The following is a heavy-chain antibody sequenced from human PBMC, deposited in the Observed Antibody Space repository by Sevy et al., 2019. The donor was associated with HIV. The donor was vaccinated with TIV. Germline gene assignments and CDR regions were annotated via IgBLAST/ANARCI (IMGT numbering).Heavy chain of an antibody. Sequence: SETLSLTCTVSGGSISNSESYWSWIRQVPGKGLEWIGYIHYSGGTYYNPFLESRVGMSVGTAEKQFSLRLNFMTEADTAVSYCANKRGYNHGLFDYWGPGILVTVSS. CDR1: GGSISNSESY. J-gene: IGHJ4*02. D-gene: IGHD5-12*01. CDR3: ANKRGYNHGLFDY. CDR2: IHYSGGT. V-gene: IGHV4-30-4*02.